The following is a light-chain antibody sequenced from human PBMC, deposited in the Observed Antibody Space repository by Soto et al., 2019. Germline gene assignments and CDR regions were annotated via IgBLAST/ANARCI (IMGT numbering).Light chain of an antibody. CDR2: DVS. CDR3: ASYTTSSTYV. CDR1: SSDVGGYSY. J-gene: IGLJ1*01. V-gene: IGLV2-14*01. Sequence: QSVLTQPASWSGSPGQSIAISCTGTSSDVGGYSYVSWYQQQPGKAPKLVISDVSNRPSGVSDRFSGSKSGNTASLTISGLQTEDEADYYCASYTTSSTYVFGTGTKVTVL.